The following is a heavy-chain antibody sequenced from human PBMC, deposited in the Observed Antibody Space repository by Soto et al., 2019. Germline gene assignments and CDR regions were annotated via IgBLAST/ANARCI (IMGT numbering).Heavy chain of an antibody. Sequence: SETLSLTCTVSGGSISSGGYYWSWIRQHPGKGLEWIGYIYYSGSTYYNPSLKSRVTISVDTSKNQFSLKLSSATAADTAVYYCARAPSPPERYYDRSGYYSYFDYWGQGTLVTVSS. CDR3: ARAPSPPERYYDRSGYYSYFDY. CDR1: GGSISSGGYY. J-gene: IGHJ4*02. D-gene: IGHD3-22*01. V-gene: IGHV4-31*03. CDR2: IYYSGST.